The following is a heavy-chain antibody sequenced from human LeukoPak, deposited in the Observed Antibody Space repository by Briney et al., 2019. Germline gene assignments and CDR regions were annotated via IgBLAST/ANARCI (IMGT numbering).Heavy chain of an antibody. D-gene: IGHD6-19*01. CDR3: AKLGGGVTVTGLRYFDY. CDR2: ISGSGGST. J-gene: IGHJ4*02. Sequence: GGSLRLSCAASGFTFSSYAMSWVRQAPGKGLEWVSAISGSGGSTYYADSVKGRFTISRDNSKNTLYLQMNSLRAEDTAVYYCAKLGGGVTVTGLRYFDYWGQGTLVTVSS. CDR1: GFTFSSYA. V-gene: IGHV3-23*01.